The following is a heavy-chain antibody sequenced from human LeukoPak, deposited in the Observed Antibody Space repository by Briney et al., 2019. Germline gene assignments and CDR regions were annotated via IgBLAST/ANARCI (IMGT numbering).Heavy chain of an antibody. CDR2: ISGSGGST. V-gene: IGHV3-23*01. CDR3: AKDLGKAPTMTTPGYFDL. CDR1: GFTFSSYA. Sequence: SGGSLRLSCAASGFTFSSYAMSWVRQAPGKGLEWVSAISGSGGSTYYADSVKGRFTISRDNSKNTLYLQMDCLRAEDTAVYYCAKDLGKAPTMTTPGYFDLWGRGTLVTVSS. J-gene: IGHJ2*01. D-gene: IGHD4-17*01.